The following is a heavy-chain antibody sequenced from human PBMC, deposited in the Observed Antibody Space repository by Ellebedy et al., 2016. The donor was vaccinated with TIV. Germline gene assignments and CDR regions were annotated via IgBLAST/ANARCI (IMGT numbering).Heavy chain of an antibody. V-gene: IGHV3-21*01. CDR2: ISRSSDYI. CDR3: ASAARGSGAYESF. D-gene: IGHD5-12*01. Sequence: PGGSLRLSCAASGFTFSNYWMNWVRQAPGKGLEWVSSISRSSDYIKYADSVKGRITISRDNAKNSLYLQMNSLRADDTALYYCASAARGSGAYESFWGQGTLVTVSS. J-gene: IGHJ4*02. CDR1: GFTFSNYW.